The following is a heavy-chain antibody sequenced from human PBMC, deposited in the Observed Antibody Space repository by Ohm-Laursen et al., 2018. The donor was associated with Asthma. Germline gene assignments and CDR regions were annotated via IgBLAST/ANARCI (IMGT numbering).Heavy chain of an antibody. J-gene: IGHJ6*02. V-gene: IGHV3-30*03. CDR2: ISYDGSNK. CDR1: GFTFSSYG. Sequence: SSLGLSCSASGFTFSSYGMHWVRQAPGKGLEWVAVISYDGSNKYYADSVKGRFTISRDNSKNTLYLQMNSLRAEDTAVYYCARTYYDFWSGYYLYYYYYGMDVWGQGTTVTVSS. D-gene: IGHD3-3*01. CDR3: ARTYYDFWSGYYLYYYYYGMDV.